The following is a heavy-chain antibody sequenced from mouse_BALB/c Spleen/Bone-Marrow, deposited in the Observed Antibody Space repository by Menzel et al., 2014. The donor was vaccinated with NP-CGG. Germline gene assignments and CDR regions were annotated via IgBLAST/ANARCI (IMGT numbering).Heavy chain of an antibody. CDR3: ARRLRSAMDY. V-gene: IGHV14-3*02. Sequence: VQLQQSGAELVKPGASVKLSCTASGFNIKDTYIHWVKQRPEQGLEWIGRIDPANGNTKYDPKFQGKATITADTSSNTAYLQLSSLASEDTAVYYCARRLRSAMDYWGHGTSVTVSS. D-gene: IGHD1-1*01. J-gene: IGHJ4*01. CDR1: GFNIKDTY. CDR2: IDPANGNT.